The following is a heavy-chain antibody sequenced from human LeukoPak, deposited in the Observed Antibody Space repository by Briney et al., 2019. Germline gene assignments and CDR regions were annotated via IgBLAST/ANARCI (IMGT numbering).Heavy chain of an antibody. D-gene: IGHD6-6*01. J-gene: IGHJ4*02. CDR2: IYTSGST. Sequence: SQTLSLTCTVSGGSISSGSYYCSWIRQPAGKGLEWIGRIYTSGSTNYNPSLKSRVTISVDTSKNQFSLKLSSVTAADTAVYYCARELEYSSSSPIDYWGQGTLVTVSS. CDR3: ARELEYSSSSPIDY. CDR1: GGSISSGSYY. V-gene: IGHV4-61*02.